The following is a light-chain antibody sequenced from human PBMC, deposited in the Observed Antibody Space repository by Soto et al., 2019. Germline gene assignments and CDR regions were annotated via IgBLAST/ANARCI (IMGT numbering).Light chain of an antibody. CDR2: NAF. J-gene: IGKJ1*01. CDR1: QSISDTN. CDR3: QQYGSSPGT. Sequence: EIVLTQSPGTLSLSPWERAILSCRASQSISDTNLAWYQQKPGQAPRLLIHNAFIRATGIPDRFSGSGSGTDFTLTISRLEPEDFAVYYCQQYGSSPGTFGQGTKVEIK. V-gene: IGKV3-20*01.